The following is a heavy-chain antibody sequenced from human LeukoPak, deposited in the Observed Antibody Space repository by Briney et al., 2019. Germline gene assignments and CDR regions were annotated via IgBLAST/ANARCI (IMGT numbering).Heavy chain of an antibody. J-gene: IGHJ5*02. V-gene: IGHV4-59*01. CDR3: ARGGYDFWSGYYWFDP. D-gene: IGHD3-3*01. CDR2: IYYSGST. CDR1: GGSISSYY. Sequence: SETLSLTCTVSGGSISSYYWSWIRQPPGKGLEWIGYIYYSGSTNYNPSLKSRVTISVDTSKNQFSLKLSSVTAADTAVYYCARGGYDFWSGYYWFDPWGQGTLVTVSS.